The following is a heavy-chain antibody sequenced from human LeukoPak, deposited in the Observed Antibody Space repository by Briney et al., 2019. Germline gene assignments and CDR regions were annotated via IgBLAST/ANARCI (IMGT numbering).Heavy chain of an antibody. J-gene: IGHJ6*03. CDR1: GGSISSGDYY. Sequence: SQTLSLTCAVSGGSISSGDYYWSWIRQPPGKGLEWIGYIYYSGSTYYNPSLKSRVTISVDTSKNQFSLKLSSVTSADTAVYYCARDPYCRSTSCPPYYYYYMDVWGKGTTVTVSS. V-gene: IGHV4-30-4*08. CDR3: ARDPYCRSTSCPPYYYYYMDV. CDR2: IYYSGST. D-gene: IGHD2-2*01.